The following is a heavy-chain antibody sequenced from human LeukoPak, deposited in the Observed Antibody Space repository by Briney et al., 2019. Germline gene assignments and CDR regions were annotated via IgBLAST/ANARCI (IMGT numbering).Heavy chain of an antibody. V-gene: IGHV4-4*02. CDR3: ARHGKVGSFYYYYMDV. D-gene: IGHD3-10*01. Sequence: SETLSLTCAVSGGSISSSNWWSWVRQPPGKGLEWIGEINHSGSTNYNPSLKSRVTISVDTSKNQFSLRLSSVTAADTAVYYCARHGKVGSFYYYYMDVWGKGTTVTISS. CDR2: INHSGST. CDR1: GGSISSSNW. J-gene: IGHJ6*03.